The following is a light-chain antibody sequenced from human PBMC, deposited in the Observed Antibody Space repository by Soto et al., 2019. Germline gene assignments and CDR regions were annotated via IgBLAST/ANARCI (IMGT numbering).Light chain of an antibody. CDR3: QQRSTSPPT. CDR2: VAS. V-gene: IGKV3-11*01. J-gene: IGKJ5*01. CDR1: PSTNTI. Sequence: ASPSTNTILAWYQHRPGQAPRLLIYVASYRATGVPVWFSGSGSGTDFPLPLSSLEPEAFAVYYCQQRSTSPPTFGQGTHWR.